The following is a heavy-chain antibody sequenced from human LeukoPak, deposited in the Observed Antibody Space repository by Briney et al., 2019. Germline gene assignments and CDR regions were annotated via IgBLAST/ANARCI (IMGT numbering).Heavy chain of an antibody. Sequence: GASVKVSCKASGYTFTGYYMHWVRQAPGQGLEWMGWINPNSGGTNYAQKFQGRVTMTRGTSISTAYMELSRLRSDDTAVYYCASFSRRSSWYEMNFDYWGQGTLVTVSS. V-gene: IGHV1-2*02. CDR1: GYTFTGYY. CDR2: INPNSGGT. J-gene: IGHJ4*02. D-gene: IGHD6-13*01. CDR3: ASFSRRSSWYEMNFDY.